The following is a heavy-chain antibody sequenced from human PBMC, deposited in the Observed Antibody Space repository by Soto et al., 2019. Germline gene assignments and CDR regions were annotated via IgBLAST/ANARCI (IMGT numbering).Heavy chain of an antibody. D-gene: IGHD1-20*01. CDR1: SGSLSGYY. V-gene: IGHV4-34*01. CDR3: ATSQKGYNWNYFDH. CDR2: ISPSGTT. J-gene: IGHJ4*02. Sequence: SETLSLTCSLYSGSLSGYYWSWIRQPPGKGLEWIGEISPSGTTNYSPSLKSRVSVSVDTSKNQFSLKVSGVSAADTAVYYCATSQKGYNWNYFDHWGQGALVTVSS.